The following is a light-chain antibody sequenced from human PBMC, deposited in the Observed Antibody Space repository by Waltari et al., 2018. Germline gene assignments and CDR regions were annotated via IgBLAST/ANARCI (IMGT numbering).Light chain of an antibody. Sequence: EVVLTQSPATLSLSPGDRAILSCRASQSVSVHLAWYQQKGGQAPRLLIYDTSKRVPGIPDRFSGSGSGTDFTLTISNLEPEDFAIYYCQQRSDWPVTFGPGTRLDIK. CDR2: DTS. CDR3: QQRSDWPVT. J-gene: IGKJ3*01. V-gene: IGKV3-11*01. CDR1: QSVSVH.